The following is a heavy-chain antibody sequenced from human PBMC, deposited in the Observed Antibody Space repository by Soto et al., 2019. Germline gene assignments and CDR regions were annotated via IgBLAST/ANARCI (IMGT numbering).Heavy chain of an antibody. J-gene: IGHJ4*01. CDR3: ATAPRGYSGSHY. V-gene: IGHV3-74*01. CDR2: INSGASNT. Sequence: GGSLRLCCAASGFTFSSSWMHWVRQAPGKGLVWVSRINSGASNTNYADSVKGRFTISRDNAKNTLYLQMDSLTAEDTAVYYYATAPRGYSGSHYWAHAIPVSVSS. D-gene: IGHD2-15*01. CDR1: GFTFSSSW.